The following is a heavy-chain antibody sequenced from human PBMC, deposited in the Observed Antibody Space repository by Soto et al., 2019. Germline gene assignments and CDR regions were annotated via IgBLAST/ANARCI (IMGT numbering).Heavy chain of an antibody. CDR1: GFSLSTSGVG. J-gene: IGHJ4*02. CDR2: IYWNDDK. Sequence: QITLKESGPTLVKPTQTLTLTCTFSGFSLSTSGVGVGWIRQPPGKALEWLALIYWNDDKRYSPSLKSRLTITKDTSKNQVVLTMTNMDPVDTATYYCAHRTTPRKAAAGTAFDYWGQGTLVTVSS. D-gene: IGHD6-13*01. CDR3: AHRTTPRKAAAGTAFDY. V-gene: IGHV2-5*01.